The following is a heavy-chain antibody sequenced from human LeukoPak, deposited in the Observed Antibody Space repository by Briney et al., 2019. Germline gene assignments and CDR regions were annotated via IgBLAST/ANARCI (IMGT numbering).Heavy chain of an antibody. CDR1: VYTFTGGY. J-gene: IGHJ4*02. CDR2: INPNNGDT. D-gene: IGHD3-10*01. CDR3: AREASGSYYSFFLDY. V-gene: IGHV1-2*02. Sequence: ASVKVSCKASVYTFTGGYVHWVRRAPGQGLEWMAWINPNNGDTNSAQKFQGRVTITRDTSISTVYMELSRLTSDDTAVYYCAREASGSYYSFFLDYWGQGTLVAVSS.